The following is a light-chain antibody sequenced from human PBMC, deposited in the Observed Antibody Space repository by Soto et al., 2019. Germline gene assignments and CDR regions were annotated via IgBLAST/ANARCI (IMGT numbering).Light chain of an antibody. CDR2: GAS. Sequence: EIVLTQSPGTLSLSPGERATLSCRASQSVSSSYLAWYQQKPGQAPRLLIYGASSRATGIPDRFSGSGSGTDCPLTISRLEREDFAVYYCQQYGSSSGTFGQGTKLEIK. CDR1: QSVSSSY. J-gene: IGKJ2*01. CDR3: QQYGSSSGT. V-gene: IGKV3-20*01.